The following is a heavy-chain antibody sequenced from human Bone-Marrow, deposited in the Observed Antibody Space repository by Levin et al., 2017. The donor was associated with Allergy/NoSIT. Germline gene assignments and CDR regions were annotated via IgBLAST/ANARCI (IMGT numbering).Heavy chain of an antibody. Sequence: LPGGSLRLSCAASGFTVSRNYMSWVRQAPGKGLEWVSIIFSGGSTYYADSVKGRFTISRDNSQNMSYLQMNSLRAEDTAVYYCATGMYYYESSGYPLGYWGQGTLATVSS. D-gene: IGHD3-22*01. V-gene: IGHV3-66*01. CDR2: IFSGGST. CDR1: GFTVSRNY. J-gene: IGHJ4*02. CDR3: ATGMYYYESSGYPLGY.